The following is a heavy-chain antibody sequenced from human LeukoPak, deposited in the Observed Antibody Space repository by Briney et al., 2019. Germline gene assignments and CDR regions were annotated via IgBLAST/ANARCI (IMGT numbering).Heavy chain of an antibody. D-gene: IGHD4-17*01. CDR3: ARDSERGYGDPLDY. CDR2: IYYSGST. CDR1: GGSISSGDYY. Sequence: SETLSLTCTVSGGSISSGDYYWSWIRQPPGKGLEWIGYIYYSGSTYYGPSLKSRVTISVDTSKNQFSLKLSSVTAADTAVYYCARDSERGYGDPLDYWGQGTLVTVSS. J-gene: IGHJ4*02. V-gene: IGHV4-30-4*01.